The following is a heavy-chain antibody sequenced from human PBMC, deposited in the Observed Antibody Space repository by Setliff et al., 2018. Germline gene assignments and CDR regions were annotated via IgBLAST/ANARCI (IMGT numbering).Heavy chain of an antibody. CDR3: AGGRRYDYGWDFDY. D-gene: IGHD4-17*01. CDR1: GYSISSGHY. CDR2: ISHSGST. Sequence: SETLSLTCTVSGYSISSGHYWGWIRQPPGKGLEWIGSISHSGSTYYNPSLRSRVTISLDTSKNQFSPKLTSVTAADTAVYYCAGGRRYDYGWDFDYRGQGTLVTVSS. J-gene: IGHJ4*02. V-gene: IGHV4-38-2*02.